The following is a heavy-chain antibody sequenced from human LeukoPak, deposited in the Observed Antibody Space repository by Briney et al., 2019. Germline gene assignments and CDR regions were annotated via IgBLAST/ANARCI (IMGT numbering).Heavy chain of an antibody. V-gene: IGHV3-7*01. D-gene: IGHD3-3*01. CDR3: ARVSYYDFWSGYQYYFDY. CDR1: GFTFSSYW. CDR2: IKQDGSEK. J-gene: IGHJ4*02. Sequence: PGGPLRLSCAASGFTFSSYWMSWVRQAPGKGLEWVANIKQDGSEKYYVDSVKGRFTISRDNAKNSLYLQMNSLRAEDTAVYYCARVSYYDFWSGYQYYFDYWGQGTLVTVSS.